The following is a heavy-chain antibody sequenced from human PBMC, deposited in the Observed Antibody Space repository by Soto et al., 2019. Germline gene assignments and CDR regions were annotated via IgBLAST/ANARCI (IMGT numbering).Heavy chain of an antibody. CDR1: GLTFSSYA. Sequence: EVQLLESGGGLVQPGGSLRLSCAASGLTFSSYAMKWVRQAPGKGLEWVSAISGSGGSTYYADSVKGRFTISRDNSKNTLYLQMNSLRAEDTAVYFCAKSPSVVLVPSTLGGNNWFDPWGQGTLVTVSS. V-gene: IGHV3-23*01. D-gene: IGHD2-15*01. CDR2: ISGSGGST. J-gene: IGHJ5*02. CDR3: AKSPSVVLVPSTLGGNNWFDP.